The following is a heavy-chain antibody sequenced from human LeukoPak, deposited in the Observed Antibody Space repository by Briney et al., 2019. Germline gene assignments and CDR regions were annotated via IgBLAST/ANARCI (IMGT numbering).Heavy chain of an antibody. D-gene: IGHD5-12*01. Sequence: GRSLRLSCAASGFTFSSYGMHWVRQAPGKGLEWLAVISYDGSNKYYADSVKGRFTISRDNSKNTLYLQMDSLRPEDTATYYCRTSISGYVQHWGQGTLVTVSS. V-gene: IGHV3-30*03. CDR1: GFTFSSYG. J-gene: IGHJ1*01. CDR2: ISYDGSNK. CDR3: RTSISGYVQH.